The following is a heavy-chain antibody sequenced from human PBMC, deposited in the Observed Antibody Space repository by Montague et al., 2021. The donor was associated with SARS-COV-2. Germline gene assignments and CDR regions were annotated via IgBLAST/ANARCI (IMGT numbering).Heavy chain of an antibody. Sequence: SLRLSCAASRFTFSDYYMSWIRQAPGKGLEWISYISSSGTSISYADSVKGRVTISRDNAKKFLYLQMNSLRVDDTAVYYCASPPGIRGREYWGQGILVAVSS. D-gene: IGHD3-10*01. CDR1: RFTFSDYY. CDR3: ASPPGIRGREY. V-gene: IGHV3-11*01. J-gene: IGHJ4*02. CDR2: ISSSGTSI.